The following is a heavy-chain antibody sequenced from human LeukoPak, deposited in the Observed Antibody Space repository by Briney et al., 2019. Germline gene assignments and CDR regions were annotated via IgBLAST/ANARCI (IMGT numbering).Heavy chain of an antibody. CDR3: ARDPTTVTKGLDI. J-gene: IGHJ3*02. V-gene: IGHV4-59*11. D-gene: IGHD4-17*01. CDR2: VSYIGST. Sequence: TSETLSLTCTVSGDSFTSHYWTWVRRSPGRGLEWIGYVSYIGSTNYNPSLKSRVTISVDTSKNQFSLKLSSVTAADTAVYYCARDPTTVTKGLDIWGQGTMVTVPS. CDR1: GDSFTSHY.